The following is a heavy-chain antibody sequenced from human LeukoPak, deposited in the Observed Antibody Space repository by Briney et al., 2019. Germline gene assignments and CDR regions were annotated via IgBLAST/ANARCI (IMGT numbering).Heavy chain of an antibody. Sequence: SETLSLTCAVYGGSFSGYYWSWIRQPPGKGLEWIGGINHSGSTNYNPSLKSRVTISVDTSKNQFSLKLSSVTAADTAVYYCARGEPRITMVRGVIITPDWFDPWGREPWSPSPQ. J-gene: IGHJ5*02. CDR1: GGSFSGYY. V-gene: IGHV4-34*01. CDR3: ARGEPRITMVRGVIITPDWFDP. CDR2: INHSGST. D-gene: IGHD3-10*01.